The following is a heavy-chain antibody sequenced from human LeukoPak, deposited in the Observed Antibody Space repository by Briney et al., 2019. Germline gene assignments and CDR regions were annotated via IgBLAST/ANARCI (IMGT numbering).Heavy chain of an antibody. D-gene: IGHD4-17*01. CDR2: MNPKSGST. V-gene: IGHV1-8*01. CDR1: GYTFSNYD. J-gene: IGHJ5*02. Sequence: WASVKVSCKASGYTFSNYDINWVRQATGQGLEWMGWMNPKSGSTGYAQKFQGRVTMTRDTSISTAYMELSSLTSEDTAKYHCARGPRDYDESIRYNWFDPWGQGTPVTVSS. CDR3: ARGPRDYDESIRYNWFDP.